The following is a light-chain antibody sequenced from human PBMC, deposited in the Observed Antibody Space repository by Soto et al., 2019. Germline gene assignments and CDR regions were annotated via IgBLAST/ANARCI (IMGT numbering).Light chain of an antibody. Sequence: QSALTQPDSVSVSPGQAITFSCTGSSADLGNFNPVSWYQQYPGKAPKLILYEVNKRPLGVSDRFSGSKSGNTASLTISGLQAEDEADYHCCSYAGSRWVFGGGTKLTVL. CDR2: EVN. CDR1: SADLGNFNP. J-gene: IGLJ3*02. V-gene: IGLV2-23*02. CDR3: CSYAGSRWV.